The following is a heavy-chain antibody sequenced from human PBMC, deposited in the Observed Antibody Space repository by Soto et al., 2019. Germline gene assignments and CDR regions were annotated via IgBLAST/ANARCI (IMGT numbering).Heavy chain of an antibody. V-gene: IGHV3-48*02. Sequence: EVQLVESGGGLVQPGGSLRLSCAASGFTFSSYSMNWVRQAPGKGLEWVSYISSSSSTIYYADSVKGRFTISRDNAKNSLYLQMNSLRDEDTAVYYCARDAFLRNYDFWSGYYNWFDPWGQGTLVTVAS. CDR2: ISSSSSTI. CDR1: GFTFSSYS. CDR3: ARDAFLRNYDFWSGYYNWFDP. J-gene: IGHJ5*02. D-gene: IGHD3-3*01.